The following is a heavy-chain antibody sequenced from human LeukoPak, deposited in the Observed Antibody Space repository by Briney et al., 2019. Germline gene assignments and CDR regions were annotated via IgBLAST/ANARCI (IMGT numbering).Heavy chain of an antibody. Sequence: GGSLRLSCAASGFTVISNLMTWVRQSPGRGLEWLSSIYSGGATYYADSVKGRFTISRDHSNNSVSLQMTNLKVEDTAIYYCARGAYRISWPGIDYWGQGTLVTVSS. CDR2: IYSGGAT. J-gene: IGHJ4*02. CDR3: ARGAYRISWPGIDY. D-gene: IGHD3-16*02. V-gene: IGHV3-53*01. CDR1: GFTVISNL.